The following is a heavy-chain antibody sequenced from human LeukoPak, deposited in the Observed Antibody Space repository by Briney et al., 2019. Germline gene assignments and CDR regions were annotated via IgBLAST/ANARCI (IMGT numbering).Heavy chain of an antibody. D-gene: IGHD1-26*01. CDR2: IYHSGST. J-gene: IGHJ4*02. CDR3: AIQIVGAYFDY. Sequence: SASLSLTWTVSGGSISSSNSWSWVRQAPGRGVEWIGEIYHSGSTNYNPSLKSRVNISADTSKNQFSLKMSSVTAADTAVYFCAIQIVGAYFDYWGLGTLVTVSS. CDR1: GGSISSSNS. V-gene: IGHV4-4*02.